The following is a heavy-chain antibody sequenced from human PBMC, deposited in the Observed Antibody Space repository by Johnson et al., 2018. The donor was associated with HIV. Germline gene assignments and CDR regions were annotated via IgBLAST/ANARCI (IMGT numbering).Heavy chain of an antibody. Sequence: VQLVESGGGVVKPGGSLRLSCAASGFTVSSNYMSWVRQAPGKGLEWVAFIRYDGSNKYYADSVKGRFTISRDNSKNTLYLQMNSLRAEDMAVYYCAKDATVTPYAFDIWCQGTMVTVSS. V-gene: IGHV3-30*02. J-gene: IGHJ3*02. CDR1: GFTVSSNY. CDR3: AKDATVTPYAFDI. CDR2: IRYDGSNK.